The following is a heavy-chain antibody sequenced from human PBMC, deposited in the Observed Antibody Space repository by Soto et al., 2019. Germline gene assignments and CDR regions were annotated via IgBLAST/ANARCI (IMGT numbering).Heavy chain of an antibody. CDR1: GGTFSSYR. D-gene: IGHD6-13*01. V-gene: IGHV1-69*01. J-gene: IGHJ4*02. Sequence: SCKASGGTFSSYRINWVRQAPGQGLEWVGGIVPIYRTADYAQKFQGRVTITADESARTAYMELRSLKLQDTAVYYCARDSGAKLSSSWGQGTLVTVSS. CDR3: ARDSGAKLSSS. CDR2: IVPIYRTA.